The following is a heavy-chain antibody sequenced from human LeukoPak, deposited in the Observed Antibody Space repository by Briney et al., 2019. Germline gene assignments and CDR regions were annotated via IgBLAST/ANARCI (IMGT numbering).Heavy chain of an antibody. V-gene: IGHV3-48*01. CDR1: GFTFSSYS. CDR3: ASALGVGEPPHDY. J-gene: IGHJ4*02. D-gene: IGHD3-10*01. CDR2: ISSSSSTI. Sequence: GGSLRLSCAASGFTFSSYSMNWVRQAPGKGLEWVSYISSSSSTIYYADSVKGRFTISRDNAKNSLYLQMNSLRAEDTAVYYCASALGVGEPPHDYWGQGTLVTVSS.